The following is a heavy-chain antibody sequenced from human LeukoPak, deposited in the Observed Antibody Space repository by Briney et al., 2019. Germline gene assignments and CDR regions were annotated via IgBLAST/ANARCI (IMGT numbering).Heavy chain of an antibody. Sequence: GGSLRLSCAASGFIFSQYSMNWVRQAPGKGLEWVSVIYSGGSTYYADSVKGRFTISRDNSKNTLYLQMNSLRAEDTAVYYCASITVDRGSYWGQGTLVTVSS. CDR2: IYSGGST. CDR3: ASITVDRGSY. CDR1: GFIFSQYS. V-gene: IGHV3-53*01. J-gene: IGHJ4*02. D-gene: IGHD4-23*01.